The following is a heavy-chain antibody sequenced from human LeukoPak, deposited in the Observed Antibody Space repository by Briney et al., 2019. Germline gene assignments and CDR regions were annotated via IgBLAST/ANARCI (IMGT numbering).Heavy chain of an antibody. CDR3: ARTYSSSWSYCDS. Sequence: GASVEVSCKASGSTFTRYYIHWVRQAPGQGLDWMGMINPSSGSTRFAQMFQDRVTMTRDTSTSAVYMELSSLTSEDTAMYYCARTYSSSWSYCDSWGQGTLVTVSS. CDR2: INPSSGST. D-gene: IGHD6-13*01. CDR1: GSTFTRYY. V-gene: IGHV1-46*01. J-gene: IGHJ4*02.